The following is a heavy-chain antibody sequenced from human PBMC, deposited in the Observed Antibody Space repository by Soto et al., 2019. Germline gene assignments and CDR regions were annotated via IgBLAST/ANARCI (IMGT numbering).Heavy chain of an antibody. J-gene: IGHJ4*02. CDR2: ISGSGGST. V-gene: IGHV3-23*01. Sequence: EVQLLESGGGLVQPGGSLRLSCAASGFTFSSYAMSWVRQAPGKGLEWVSAISGSGGSTYYADSVKGRFTISRENSKNTLYMQMNSLRAEDTAVYYCAKLCVDGAESYYNAKLFDYWGQRTLVTVSS. D-gene: IGHD3-10*01. CDR3: AKLCVDGAESYYNAKLFDY. CDR1: GFTFSSYA.